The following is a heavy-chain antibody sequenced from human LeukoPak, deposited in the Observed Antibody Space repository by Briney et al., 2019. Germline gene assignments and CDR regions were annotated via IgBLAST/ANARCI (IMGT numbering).Heavy chain of an antibody. D-gene: IGHD3-10*01. CDR1: EYTFSNYY. CDR2: ISAYNGNT. V-gene: IGHV1-18*01. J-gene: IGHJ6*02. CDR3: ARGESGSGSSYYYYYGMDV. Sequence: ASVKVSCKASEYTFSNYYIHWVRQAPGQGLEWMGWISAYNGNTNYAQKFQGRVTITADKSTSTAYMELSSLRSEDTAVYYCARGESGSGSSYYYYYGMDVWGQGTTVTVSS.